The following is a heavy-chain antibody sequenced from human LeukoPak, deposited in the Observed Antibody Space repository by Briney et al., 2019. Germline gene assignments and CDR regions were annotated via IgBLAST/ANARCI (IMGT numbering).Heavy chain of an antibody. CDR1: GGSISSHF. J-gene: IGHJ4*02. Sequence: PSETLSLTCTVSGGSISSHFWSWIRQPPGKGLEWIVYIHYTGSTNYNPSLKSRVTMSVDTSKNQFSLKLSSVTAADTAVYYCARDGYSGSSLFDYWGQGTLVTVSS. D-gene: IGHD1-26*01. CDR3: ARDGYSGSSLFDY. CDR2: IHYTGST. V-gene: IGHV4-59*11.